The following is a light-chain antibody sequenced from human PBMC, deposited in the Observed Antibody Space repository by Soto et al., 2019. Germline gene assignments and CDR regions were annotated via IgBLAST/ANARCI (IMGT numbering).Light chain of an antibody. Sequence: ILITQSPSTLSASVGDRVTITCRASQSISSWLAWYQQKPGKAPKLLIYDASSLESGVPSRFSGSTSGTEFTLTISSLQPDDFATYYCQQYNSYSWTFGQGTKV. CDR2: DAS. J-gene: IGKJ1*01. CDR1: QSISSW. V-gene: IGKV1-5*01. CDR3: QQYNSYSWT.